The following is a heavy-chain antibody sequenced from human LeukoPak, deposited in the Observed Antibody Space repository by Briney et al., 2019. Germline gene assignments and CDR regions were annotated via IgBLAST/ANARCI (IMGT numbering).Heavy chain of an antibody. J-gene: IGHJ5*02. CDR2: INPDSGGT. V-gene: IGHV1-2*02. CDR1: GYTFTTYY. Sequence: GASVKVSCKASGYTFTTYYIHWVRQAPVQGLEWMGWINPDSGGTNYAQKFQGRVTMTRDTSISTVYMDLSMLRSDDTAIYYCVRGARAGNWFDPWGQGTLVTVSS. CDR3: VRGARAGNWFDP.